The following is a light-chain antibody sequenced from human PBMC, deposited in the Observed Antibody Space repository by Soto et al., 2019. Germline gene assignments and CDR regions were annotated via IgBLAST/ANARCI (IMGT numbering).Light chain of an antibody. CDR3: SSYTTIKTGV. Sequence: QSVLTQPASVSGSPGQSITISCTGTSSDIGTCKYVSWFQHHPGKAPKLFIFEVSNRPSGISDRFSGFKSANTAYRTISGVQPEDEADYHCSSYTTIKTGVFGGGTKVTVL. CDR1: SSDIGTCKY. J-gene: IGLJ2*01. V-gene: IGLV2-14*01. CDR2: EVS.